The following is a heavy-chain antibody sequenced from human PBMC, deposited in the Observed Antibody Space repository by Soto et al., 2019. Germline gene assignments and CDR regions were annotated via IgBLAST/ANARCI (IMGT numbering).Heavy chain of an antibody. CDR3: ARDRDDYGSGNYYNRIDF. CDR2: IIPIFGTT. V-gene: IGHV1-69*01. Sequence: QVQLVQSGAEVKKPGSSVKVACKASGGIFSTYAISWLRQAPGQGLEWLGGIIPIFGTTNYAQRFQGRVTMTADESTTTSYMELSRLKSEETAVYYCARDRDDYGSGNYYNRIDFWGQGTLVTVSS. D-gene: IGHD3-10*01. J-gene: IGHJ4*02. CDR1: GGIFSTYA.